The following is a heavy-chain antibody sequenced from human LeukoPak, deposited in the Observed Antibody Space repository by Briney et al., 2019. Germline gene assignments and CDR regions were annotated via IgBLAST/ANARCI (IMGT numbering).Heavy chain of an antibody. J-gene: IGHJ4*02. CDR2: INSRSNYI. CDR3: ARMTMIRGINMFDY. V-gene: IGHV3-21*01. CDR1: GFDFSDYT. Sequence: GGSLRLPCAASGFDFSDYTMIWVRQAPGKGLEWVSSINSRSNYIYYADSVKGRFTISKDNAKNSLYLQMNSLRAEDTAVYYCARMTMIRGINMFDYWGQGTLVSVSS. D-gene: IGHD3-10*01.